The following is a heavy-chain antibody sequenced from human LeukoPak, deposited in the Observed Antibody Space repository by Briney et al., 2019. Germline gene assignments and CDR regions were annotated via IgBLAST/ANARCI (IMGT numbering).Heavy chain of an antibody. CDR3: ARQIVHQAAFDP. V-gene: IGHV4-59*08. Sequence: SETLSLTCTVSGGSIRGYYWSWIRQPPGKGLEWVAYVYYSGSTNYNPSLKSRLSISVDRSKNQFSLNLTSVTAADTAVYYCARQIVHQAAFDPWAREPWSPSPQ. D-gene: IGHD3-22*01. J-gene: IGHJ5*02. CDR2: VYYSGST. CDR1: GGSIRGYY.